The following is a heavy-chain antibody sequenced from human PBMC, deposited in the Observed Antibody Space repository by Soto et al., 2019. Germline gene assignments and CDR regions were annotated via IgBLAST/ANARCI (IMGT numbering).Heavy chain of an antibody. CDR3: ARQHGITIFGVVYDGMNV. Sequence: ESLKISCKGSGYSFTSYWSVWVRQMPGKGLERMGISYPVDSDTRYSPSFQGQVTISADKSLSTAYLQWSSLKASDTAMYDSARQHGITIFGVVYDGMNVWGQG. CDR1: GYSFTSYW. CDR2: SYPVDSDT. J-gene: IGHJ6*02. D-gene: IGHD3-3*01. V-gene: IGHV5-51*01.